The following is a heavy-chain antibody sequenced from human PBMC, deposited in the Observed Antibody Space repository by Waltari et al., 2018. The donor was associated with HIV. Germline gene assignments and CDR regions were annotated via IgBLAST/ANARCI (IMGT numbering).Heavy chain of an antibody. CDR3: AKDGRLRWYGDTGWLDS. CDR2: ISYDGTNQ. Sequence: QVHLVAPGGGVVQPGRSLSLPCVPSGFTIRALLFPMVRQAPGKGLEWLAAISYDGTNQYYAKSVRGRFIISRDDATNTVHLQMGSLRDEDTAMYFCAKDGRLRWYGDTGWLDSWGRGSQVTVSS. D-gene: IGHD3-10*01. V-gene: IGHV3-30*15. J-gene: IGHJ5*01. CDR1: GFTIRALL.